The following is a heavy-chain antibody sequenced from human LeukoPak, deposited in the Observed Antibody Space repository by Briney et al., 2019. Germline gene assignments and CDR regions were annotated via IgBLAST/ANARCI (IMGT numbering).Heavy chain of an antibody. J-gene: IGHJ4*02. CDR1: GGTFSSYA. D-gene: IGHD6-13*01. CDR3: AAGIAAAGSFDY. Sequence: ASVKVSCKASGGTFSSYAISWVRQAPGQGLEWMGWINPNSGGTNYAQKFQGRVTMTRDTSISTAYMELSRLRSDDTAVYYCAAGIAAAGSFDYWGQGTLVTVSS. V-gene: IGHV1-2*02. CDR2: INPNSGGT.